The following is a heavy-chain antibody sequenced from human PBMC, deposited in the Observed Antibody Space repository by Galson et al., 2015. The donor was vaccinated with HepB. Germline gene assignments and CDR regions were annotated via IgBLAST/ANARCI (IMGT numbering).Heavy chain of an antibody. J-gene: IGHJ5*02. CDR3: ARDSVRSSWYSENWFDP. Sequence: SVKVSCKASGGTFSSNAISWVRQAPGQGLEWMGGIIPIFGIANYAQKFQGRVTITADESTSTAYMELSSLRSEDTAVYYCARDSVRSSWYSENWFDPWGQGTLVTVSS. V-gene: IGHV1-69*13. D-gene: IGHD6-13*01. CDR1: GGTFSSNA. CDR2: IIPIFGIA.